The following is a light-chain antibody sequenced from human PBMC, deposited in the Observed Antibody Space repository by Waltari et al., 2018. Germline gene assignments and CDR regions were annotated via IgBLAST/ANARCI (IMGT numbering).Light chain of an antibody. V-gene: IGLV2-14*01. CDR1: SRDGGASDY. CDR2: EVS. J-gene: IGLJ1*01. CDR3: SSFTTGSTQV. Sequence: QSALTQPASVSGSPGHSIPISCTGTSRDGGASDYVPWYQQYPGKAPQLMILEVSNRPSGASIRFSGSKSGNTASLTISGLLPEDEADYYCSSFTTGSTQVFGTGTKVTVL.